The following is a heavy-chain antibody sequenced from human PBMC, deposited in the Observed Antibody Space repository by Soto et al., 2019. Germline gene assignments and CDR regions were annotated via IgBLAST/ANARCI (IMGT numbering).Heavy chain of an antibody. CDR2: INHSGST. D-gene: IGHD3-10*01. CDR1: VASLSGYN. CDR3: ARHSPPFFYGSGPWDV. Sequence: SDTLSLTCAVYVASLSGYNLSWTGQPPGKGLEWIGEINHSGSTNYNPSLKSRVTISVDTSKNQFSLKLSSLIAADTAVYYCARHSPPFFYGSGPWDVWGQGTTVT. J-gene: IGHJ6*02. V-gene: IGHV4-34*01.